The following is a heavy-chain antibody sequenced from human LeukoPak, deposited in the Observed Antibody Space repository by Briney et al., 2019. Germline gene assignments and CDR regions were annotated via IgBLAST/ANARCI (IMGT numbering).Heavy chain of an antibody. CDR3: AGGSYYSYYYMDV. CDR1: GFTFSSYG. Sequence: GSLRLSCAASGFTFSSYGMSWARQAPGKGLEWVSAISGSGGSTYYADSVKGRFTISRDNSKNTLYLQMNSLRAEDTAVYYCAGGSYYSYYYMDVWGKGTTVTVSS. D-gene: IGHD2-15*01. V-gene: IGHV3-23*01. J-gene: IGHJ6*03. CDR2: ISGSGGST.